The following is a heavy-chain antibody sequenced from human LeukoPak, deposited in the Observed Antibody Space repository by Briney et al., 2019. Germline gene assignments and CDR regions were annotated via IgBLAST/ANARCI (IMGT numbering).Heavy chain of an antibody. J-gene: IGHJ3*02. Sequence: GGSLRLSCAASGFTFSSYSMSWVRQAPGKGLEWVSTFSGTGEITYYADSVKGRFTISRDNSKNTLYLQMNSLRAEDTAVYYCARVGSATGGAFDIWGQGTMVTVSS. CDR2: FSGTGEIT. D-gene: IGHD3-10*01. CDR3: ARVGSATGGAFDI. V-gene: IGHV3-23*01. CDR1: GFTFSSYS.